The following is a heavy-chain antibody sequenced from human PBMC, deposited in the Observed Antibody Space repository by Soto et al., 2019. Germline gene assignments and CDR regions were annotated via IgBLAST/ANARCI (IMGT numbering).Heavy chain of an antibody. J-gene: IGHJ4*02. V-gene: IGHV1-46*01. CDR3: AREIETGGELRTWDY. CDR2: INPSGGST. CDR1: GYTFTSYY. Sequence: QVQLVQSGAEVKKPGASVKVSCTASGYTFTSYYMHWVRQAPGQGLEWMGIINPSGGSTSYAQKFQGRVTMTRDTSTSTVYMELSSLRSEDTAVYYCAREIETGGELRTWDYWGQGTLVTVSS. D-gene: IGHD1-7*01.